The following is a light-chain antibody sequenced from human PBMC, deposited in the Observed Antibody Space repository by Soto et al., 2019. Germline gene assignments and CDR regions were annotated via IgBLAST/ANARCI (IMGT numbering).Light chain of an antibody. Sequence: DIQMTQSPSSLSASVGDRVTITCRASQDISNYLAWFQQKPGRPPKSLIYAASSLQSGVPSKFSGSGSGTDFTLTISSLQPEDFANYFCQQYNTYPFTFGPGTKVDIK. CDR3: QQYNTYPFT. CDR2: AAS. J-gene: IGKJ3*01. V-gene: IGKV1-16*02. CDR1: QDISNY.